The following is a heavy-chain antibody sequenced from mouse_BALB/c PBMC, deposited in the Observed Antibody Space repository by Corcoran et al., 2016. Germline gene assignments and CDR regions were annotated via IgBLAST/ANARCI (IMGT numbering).Heavy chain of an antibody. CDR1: GYTFTDYV. Sequence: QXXLQQSGPELVKPGASVKMSCKTSGYTFTDYVISWVKQRTGQGLEWIGEIYPGSGSTYYNEKFKGKATLTADKSSNTAYMQLSSLTSEDSAVYFCARRTYYDPYYYAMDYWGQGTSVTVSS. CDR2: IYPGSGST. V-gene: IGHV1-81*01. J-gene: IGHJ4*01. CDR3: ARRTYYDPYYYAMDY. D-gene: IGHD2-4*01.